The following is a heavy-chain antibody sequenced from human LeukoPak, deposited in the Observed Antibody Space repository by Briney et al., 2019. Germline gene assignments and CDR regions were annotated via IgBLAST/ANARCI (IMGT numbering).Heavy chain of an antibody. CDR3: AKGRYCSGGSCSHFDY. J-gene: IGHJ4*02. V-gene: IGHV3-23*01. CDR1: GFTFSSYA. Sequence: PGGSLRLSYAASGFTFSSYAMAWVRQAPGKGLEWVSAISGSGGSTYYADSVKGRFTISRDNSKNTLYLQMNSLRAEDTAVYYCAKGRYCSGGSCSHFDYWGQGTLVTVSS. CDR2: ISGSGGST. D-gene: IGHD2-15*01.